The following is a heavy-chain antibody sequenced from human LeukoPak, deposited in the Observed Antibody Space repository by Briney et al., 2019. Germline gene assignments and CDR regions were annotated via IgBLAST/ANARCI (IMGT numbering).Heavy chain of an antibody. J-gene: IGHJ5*02. CDR3: ARGYCTNGVCYDLFDP. CDR2: IIPIFGTA. Sequence: ASVKVSCKASGGTFSSYAISWVRQAPGQGLEWMGGIIPIFGTANYAQKFQGRVTITADESTSTAYMELSSLRSEDTAVYYCARGYCTNGVCYDLFDPWGQGTLVTVSS. CDR1: GGTFSSYA. D-gene: IGHD2-8*01. V-gene: IGHV1-69*13.